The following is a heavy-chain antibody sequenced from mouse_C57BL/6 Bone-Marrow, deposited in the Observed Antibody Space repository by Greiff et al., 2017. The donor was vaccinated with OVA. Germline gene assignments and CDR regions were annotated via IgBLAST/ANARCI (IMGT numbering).Heavy chain of an antibody. V-gene: IGHV1-69*01. D-gene: IGHD1-1*01. CDR2: IDPSDSYT. J-gene: IGHJ4*01. CDR1: GYTFTSYW. CDR3: ARSYYYGNAMDY. Sequence: QVQLQQPGAELVMPGASVKLSCKASGYTFTSYWMPWVKQRPGQGLEWIGEIDPSDSYTNYNQKFKGKSTLTVDKSSSTAYMQLSSLTSEDSAVYYCARSYYYGNAMDYWGQGTSVTVSS.